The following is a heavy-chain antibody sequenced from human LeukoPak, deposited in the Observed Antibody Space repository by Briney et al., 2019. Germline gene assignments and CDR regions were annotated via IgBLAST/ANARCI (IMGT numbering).Heavy chain of an antibody. D-gene: IGHD3-3*01. CDR1: GFTFSSYG. J-gene: IGHJ4*02. CDR3: AKGMYDFWSGYHGGPFDY. Sequence: GGSLRLSCAASGFTFSSYGMHWVRQAPGKGLEWVAFIRYDGSNKYYADSVKGRFTISRDNSKNTLYLQMNSLRAEDTAVYYCAKGMYDFWSGYHGGPFDYWGQGTLVTVSS. CDR2: IRYDGSNK. V-gene: IGHV3-30*02.